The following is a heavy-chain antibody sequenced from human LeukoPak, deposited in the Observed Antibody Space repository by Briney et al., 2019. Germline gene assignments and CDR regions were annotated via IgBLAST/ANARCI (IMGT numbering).Heavy chain of an antibody. Sequence: SETLSLTCTVSGGSISSSSYYWGWIRQPPGKGLEWVGSINYRGSNYHNSSLKSRVTVSVDTSKNQFSLKLTSVTAADTAVYYCTAERGGTIVDYWGQGTLVTVSS. CDR2: INYRGSN. D-gene: IGHD1-1*01. CDR3: TAERGGTIVDY. CDR1: GGSISSSSYY. V-gene: IGHV4-39*07. J-gene: IGHJ4*02.